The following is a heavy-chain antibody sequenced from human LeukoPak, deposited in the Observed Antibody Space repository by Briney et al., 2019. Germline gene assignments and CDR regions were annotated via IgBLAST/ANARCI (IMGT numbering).Heavy chain of an antibody. CDR2: IYSDGST. CDR3: ARVVAVAGIYYFDY. J-gene: IGHJ4*02. V-gene: IGHV3-53*01. D-gene: IGHD6-19*01. Sequence: GGSLRLSCAASGFTVSSKYMSWVRQAPGKGLEWVSVIYSDGSTYYTDSVKGRFIISRDNSKNTLYLQMNSLRAEDTAVYYCARVVAVAGIYYFDYWGQGTLVTGSS. CDR1: GFTVSSKY.